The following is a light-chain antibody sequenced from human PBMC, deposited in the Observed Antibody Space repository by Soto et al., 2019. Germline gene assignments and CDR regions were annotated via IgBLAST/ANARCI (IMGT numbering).Light chain of an antibody. V-gene: IGKV3-20*01. J-gene: IGKJ2*01. CDR2: GAS. CDR1: QSVSGSY. Sequence: EIVLTQSPDTVSLSPGERATLSCRASQSVSGSYLAWYQQRPGQPPRLLIYGASSRATGIPERFSGSGSGTDFTLTISRLEPEDFAVYYCQQYGSSPPRNTFGQGTKLEIK. CDR3: QQYGSSPPRNT.